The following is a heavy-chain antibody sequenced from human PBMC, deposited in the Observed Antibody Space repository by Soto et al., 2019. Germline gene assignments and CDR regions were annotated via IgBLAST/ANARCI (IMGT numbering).Heavy chain of an antibody. CDR1: GGTFSSYS. CDR3: ASPSPSFSESYPGFDY. J-gene: IGHJ4*02. D-gene: IGHD1-26*01. V-gene: IGHV1-69*01. CDR2: IIPIFGTA. Sequence: QVQLVQSGAEVKKPGSSVKVSCKASGGTFSSYSFSWVRQAPGQGLAWMGGIIPIFGTAGFAQKFQGRVAITADDSTSTAYMEVSSLRSEDTAVYYCASPSPSFSESYPGFDYWGQGALVTVSS.